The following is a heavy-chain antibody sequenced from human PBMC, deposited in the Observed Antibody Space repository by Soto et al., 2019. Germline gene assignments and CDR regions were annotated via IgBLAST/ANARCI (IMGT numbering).Heavy chain of an antibody. V-gene: IGHV3-9*01. CDR3: AKDKSTGEYSYYRYMDV. Sequence: EVLLVESGGGLVQPDRPLRLSCEASGFNFGNHAMHWVRQVPGKGLEWVSAISWNSGQLDFADSVRGRFTISRDNDKSSLYLEMNSLRPDDTALYFCAKDKSTGEYSYYRYMDVWGRGTTVIVSS. D-gene: IGHD4-17*01. CDR2: ISWNSGQL. J-gene: IGHJ6*03. CDR1: GFNFGNHA.